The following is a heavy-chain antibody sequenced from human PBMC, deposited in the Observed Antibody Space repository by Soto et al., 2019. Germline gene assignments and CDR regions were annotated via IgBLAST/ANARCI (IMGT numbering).Heavy chain of an antibody. Sequence: PGESLKISCKGSGYSFTTYLIAWVRQMPGKGLEWMGVIYPGDSDTRYSPSFQGQVTISVDKSINTAYLQWSSLKASDTAMYYCAIRPGTTAAGTFYFWGLGTLVTVSS. J-gene: IGHJ4*02. V-gene: IGHV5-51*01. CDR2: IYPGDSDT. CDR3: AIRPGTTAAGTFYF. D-gene: IGHD6-13*01. CDR1: GYSFTTYL.